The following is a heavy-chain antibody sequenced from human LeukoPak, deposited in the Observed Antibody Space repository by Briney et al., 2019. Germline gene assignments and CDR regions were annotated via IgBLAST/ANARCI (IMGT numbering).Heavy chain of an antibody. D-gene: IGHD4-23*01. CDR1: GFTFSSYG. Sequence: QSGGSLRLSCAASGFTFSSYGMHWVRQAPGKGLEWVAVISYDGSNKYYADPVKGRFTISRDSSKNTLYLQMNSLRAEDTAVYYCAKGDSVVSWPGRRGSWFDPWGQGALVTVSS. CDR3: AKGDSVVSWPGRRGSWFDP. V-gene: IGHV3-30*18. J-gene: IGHJ5*02. CDR2: ISYDGSNK.